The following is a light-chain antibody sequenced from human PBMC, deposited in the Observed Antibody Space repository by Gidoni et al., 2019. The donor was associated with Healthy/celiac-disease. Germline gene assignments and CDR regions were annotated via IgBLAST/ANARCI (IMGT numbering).Light chain of an antibody. Sequence: EIVLTQSRATLSLSPGERATLSCTASQRVSSYLAWYQQKPGQAPRLLIYDASNRATGIPARFSGSGSWTDFTLTISSLEPEDFAVYYCQQRSNWPRYTFGQGTKLEIK. CDR1: QRVSSY. J-gene: IGKJ2*01. CDR3: QQRSNWPRYT. CDR2: DAS. V-gene: IGKV3-11*01.